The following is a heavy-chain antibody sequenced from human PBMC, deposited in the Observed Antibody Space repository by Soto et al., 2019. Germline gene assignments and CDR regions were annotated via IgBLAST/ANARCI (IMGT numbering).Heavy chain of an antibody. Sequence: EPRSLTSTDSGGFVSSGSYQWTWIRQPPGKGLEWIGYIHVSGSTNDNPSLKGRVTMSIDTSKKQFSLRLSSVTAADKAVYYCARDGHGMDVWGQGTKVTVSS. V-gene: IGHV4-61*01. CDR1: GGFVSSGSYQ. J-gene: IGHJ6*02. CDR2: IHVSGST. CDR3: ARDGHGMDV.